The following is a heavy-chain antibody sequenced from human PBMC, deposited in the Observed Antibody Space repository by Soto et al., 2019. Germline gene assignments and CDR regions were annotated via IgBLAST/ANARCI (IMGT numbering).Heavy chain of an antibody. CDR3: ASSPPTTVTSYWYFDL. Sequence: EVQLVESGGGLVQPGGSLRLSCAASGFTFSSYWMSWVRQAPGKGLEWVANIKKDGSEKYYVDSVKGRFTISRDNAKNSLYLQMNSLRAEDTAVYYCASSPPTTVTSYWYFDLWGRGTLVTVSS. CDR1: GFTFSSYW. J-gene: IGHJ2*01. CDR2: IKKDGSEK. V-gene: IGHV3-7*01. D-gene: IGHD4-17*01.